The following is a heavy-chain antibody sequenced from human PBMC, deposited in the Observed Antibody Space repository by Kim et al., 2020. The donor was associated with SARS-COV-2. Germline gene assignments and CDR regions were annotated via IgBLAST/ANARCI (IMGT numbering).Heavy chain of an antibody. CDR2: ICCGGSKK. Sequence: GGSLRLSCAASGFTFSSYGMSWVRQAPGKGLEWVALICCGGSKKYYADSLKGRFTISRDSSKNTLYLQMDSLRAEDTAVYFCAKDKSFCVITFGGESGGMDVWGQGTTVTVSS. V-gene: IGHV3-30*02. D-gene: IGHD3-16*01. J-gene: IGHJ6*02. CDR1: GFTFSSYG. CDR3: AKDKSFCVITFGGESGGMDV.